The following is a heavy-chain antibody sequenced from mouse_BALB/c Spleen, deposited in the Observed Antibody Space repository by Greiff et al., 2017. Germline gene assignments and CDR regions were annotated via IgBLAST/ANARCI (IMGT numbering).Heavy chain of an antibody. D-gene: IGHD4-1*01. CDR2: ISSGGGST. CDR3: ARQWDY. Sequence: EVQLQESGGGLVKPGGSLKLSCAASGFAFSSYDMSWVRQTPEKRLEWVAYISSGGGSTYYPDTVKGRFTISRDNAKNTLYLQMSSLKSEDTAMYYCARQWDYWGQGTLVTVSA. CDR1: GFAFSSYD. J-gene: IGHJ3*01. V-gene: IGHV5-12-1*01.